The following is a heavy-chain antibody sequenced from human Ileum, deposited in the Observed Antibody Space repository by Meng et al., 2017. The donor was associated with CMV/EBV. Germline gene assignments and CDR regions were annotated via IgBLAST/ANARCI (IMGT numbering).Heavy chain of an antibody. CDR3: VRENGVDASRGNRFDP. Sequence: GGSLRLSCAASGFTVSSNYMSWVRQAPGKGLVWISRINNDGTNTIYADSVKGRFTISRDNAKNTLYLQMNTLRAEDTAVYYCVRENGVDASRGNRFDPWGQGTLVTVSS. D-gene: IGHD3-3*01. CDR1: GFTVSSNY. V-gene: IGHV3-74*01. CDR2: INNDGTNT. J-gene: IGHJ5*02.